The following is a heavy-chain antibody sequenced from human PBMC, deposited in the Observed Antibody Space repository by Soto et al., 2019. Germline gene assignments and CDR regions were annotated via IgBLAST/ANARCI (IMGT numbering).Heavy chain of an antibody. J-gene: IGHJ4*02. CDR2: ISGSGGST. CDR1: GFTFSSYA. D-gene: IGHD5-12*01. Sequence: TGGSLRLSCAASGFTFSSYAMSWVRQAPGKGLEWVSAISGSGGSTYYADSVKGRFTISRDNSKNTLYLQMNSLRAEDTAVYYCAKGYSGYSLLPPWPVDYWGQGTLVTVSS. CDR3: AKGYSGYSLLPPWPVDY. V-gene: IGHV3-23*01.